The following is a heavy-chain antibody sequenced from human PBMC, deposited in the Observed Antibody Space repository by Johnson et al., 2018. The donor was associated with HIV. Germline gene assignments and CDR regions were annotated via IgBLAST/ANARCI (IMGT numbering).Heavy chain of an antibody. V-gene: IGHV3-33*03. J-gene: IGHJ3*02. CDR2: IWYDGSNK. CDR3: AKEGEAFDI. D-gene: IGHD3-16*01. CDR1: GFTFSHAW. Sequence: QVQLVESGGGLVKPGGSLRLSCAASGFTFSHAWMTWVRQAPGKGLEWVAVIWYDGSNKYYVDSVRGRFTISRDNAKNSLYLQMNSLRAEDTALYYCAKEGEAFDIWGQGTMVTVSS.